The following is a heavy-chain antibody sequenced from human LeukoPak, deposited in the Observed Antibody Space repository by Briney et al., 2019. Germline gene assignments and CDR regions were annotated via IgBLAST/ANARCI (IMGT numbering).Heavy chain of an antibody. V-gene: IGHV1-18*04. CDR3: ASSPTYNWNYGYFDY. CDR1: GYTFTNYH. J-gene: IGHJ4*02. Sequence: ASVKVSCKASGYTFTNYHIHWVRQAPGQGLEWMGWISTYNGNTNYAQKLQGRVTMTTDTSTSTAYMELRSLRSDDTAVYYCASSPTYNWNYGYFDYWGQGTLVTVSS. D-gene: IGHD1-7*01. CDR2: ISTYNGNT.